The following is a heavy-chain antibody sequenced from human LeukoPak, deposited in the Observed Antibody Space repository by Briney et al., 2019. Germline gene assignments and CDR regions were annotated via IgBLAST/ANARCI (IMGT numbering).Heavy chain of an antibody. J-gene: IGHJ4*02. D-gene: IGHD3-10*01. Sequence: PSQTLSLTCTVSGGSISSGSYYWSWTRQPAGKGLEWIGRIYSSGSTNYNPSLKSRVTISVDTSKNQFSLKLSSVTAADTAVYYCAIFVDEDGSGSYSTLWGQGTLVTASS. CDR3: AIFVDEDGSGSYSTL. V-gene: IGHV4-61*02. CDR2: IYSSGST. CDR1: GGSISSGSYY.